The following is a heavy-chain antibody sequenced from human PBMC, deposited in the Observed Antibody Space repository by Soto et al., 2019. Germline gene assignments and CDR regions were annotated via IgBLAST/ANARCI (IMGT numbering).Heavy chain of an antibody. CDR1: GFTFSDYY. CDR2: SRNKANGYTT. D-gene: IGHD5-12*01. J-gene: IGHJ6*02. Sequence: EVQVVESGGGLVQPGGSLRLSCAASGFTFSDYYMDWVRQAPGKGLEWVARSRNKANGYTTEYAASVKGRFTISRDDSRNSLYLQMDSLTTEDTAVYFCVREKRLGSRSAYGMDVWGQGTTVTVSS. CDR3: VREKRLGSRSAYGMDV. V-gene: IGHV3-72*01.